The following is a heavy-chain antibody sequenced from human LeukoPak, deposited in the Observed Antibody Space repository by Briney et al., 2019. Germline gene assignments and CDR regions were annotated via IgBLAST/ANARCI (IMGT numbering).Heavy chain of an antibody. CDR2: ISGSGGST. J-gene: IGHJ6*02. CDR3: AKDYYDSSGYYYYYYGMDV. CDR1: GFTFSSYA. Sequence: HPGASLRLSYAASGFTFSSYAMSWVRQAPGKGLEWVSAISGSGGSTYYADSVKGRFTISRDNSKNTLYLQMNSLRAEDTAVYYCAKDYYDSSGYYYYYYGMDVWGQGTTVTVSS. V-gene: IGHV3-23*01. D-gene: IGHD3-22*01.